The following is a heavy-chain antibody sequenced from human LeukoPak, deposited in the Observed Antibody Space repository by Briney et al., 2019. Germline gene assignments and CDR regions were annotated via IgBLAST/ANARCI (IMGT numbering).Heavy chain of an antibody. CDR2: IYSGGST. Sequence: GGSLRLSCAASGFTVSSNYMSWVRQAPGKGLEWVSVIYSGGSTYHADSVKGRFTISRDNSKNTLYIQMNSLRAEDTAVYYCAGCGGDCYTNWYFDLWGRGTLVTVSS. V-gene: IGHV3-53*01. CDR3: AGCGGDCYTNWYFDL. J-gene: IGHJ2*01. D-gene: IGHD2-21*02. CDR1: GFTVSSNY.